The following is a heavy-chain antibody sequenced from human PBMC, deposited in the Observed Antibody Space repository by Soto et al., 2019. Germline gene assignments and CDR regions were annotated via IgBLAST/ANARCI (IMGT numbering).Heavy chain of an antibody. CDR3: ARGDDIVVVPAALNFDY. Sequence: SETLSLTCTVSGGSISSYYWSWIRQPPGKGLEWIGYIYYSGSTNYNPSLKSRVTISVDTSKNQFSLKLSSVTAADTAVYYCARGDDIVVVPAALNFDYWGQGTLVTVSS. CDR1: GGSISSYY. J-gene: IGHJ4*02. CDR2: IYYSGST. D-gene: IGHD2-2*01. V-gene: IGHV4-59*01.